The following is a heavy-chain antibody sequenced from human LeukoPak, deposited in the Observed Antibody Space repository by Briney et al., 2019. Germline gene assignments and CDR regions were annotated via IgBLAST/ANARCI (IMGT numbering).Heavy chain of an antibody. V-gene: IGHV4-4*09. D-gene: IGHD6-6*01. CDR2: IYPSGTI. Sequence: SETLSLTCTVSDDSIAYYHWTWIRQAPGKGLEWIGDIYPSGTIRYNPSLRSRITLSVETSKNQFSLMLNSVTAADTALYYCPRHVPHSSKIDYWGLGTLVTVSS. CDR1: DDSIAYYH. CDR3: PRHVPHSSKIDY. J-gene: IGHJ4*02.